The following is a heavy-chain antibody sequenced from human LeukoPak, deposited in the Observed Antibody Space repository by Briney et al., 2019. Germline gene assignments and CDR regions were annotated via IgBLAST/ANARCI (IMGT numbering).Heavy chain of an antibody. CDR2: ISGSGGST. CDR1: GFTFSSYA. J-gene: IGHJ3*02. V-gene: IGHV3-23*01. Sequence: GGSLRLSCAASGFTFSSYAMSWVRQVPGKGLEWVSTISGSGGSTYYADSVKGRFTISRDNSKNTLYLQMNSLRAEDTAVYYCAKDYRYSSGWHGSLAFDIWGQGTMVTVSS. CDR3: AKDYRYSSGWHGSLAFDI. D-gene: IGHD6-19*01.